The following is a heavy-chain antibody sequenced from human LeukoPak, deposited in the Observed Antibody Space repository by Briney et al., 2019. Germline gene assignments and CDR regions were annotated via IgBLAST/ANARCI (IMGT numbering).Heavy chain of an antibody. J-gene: IGHJ5*02. Sequence: ASVKVSCKASGYTFTGYYMHWVRQAPGQGLEWMGWINPNSGGTNYAQKFQGRVTMTRDTSISTAYMELSRLRSDDTAVYYCARGGYCSSTSCYHDWFDPWGQETLVTVSS. CDR3: ARGGYCSSTSCYHDWFDP. CDR1: GYTFTGYY. D-gene: IGHD2-2*01. CDR2: INPNSGGT. V-gene: IGHV1-2*02.